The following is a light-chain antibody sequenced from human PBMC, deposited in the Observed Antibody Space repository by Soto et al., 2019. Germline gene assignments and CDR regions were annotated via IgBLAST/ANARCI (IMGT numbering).Light chain of an antibody. V-gene: IGLV6-57*04. CDR2: ENN. J-gene: IGLJ2*01. Sequence: NFMLTQPHSVSESPGQTVTISCTRSSGTIASNYVQWCQQRPGSAPTTVIYENNQRPSGVPDRFSGSIDSSSNSASLTISVLRSEDEADYYCQSSDPDILIFGGGTKVTVL. CDR1: SGTIASNY. CDR3: QSSDPDILI.